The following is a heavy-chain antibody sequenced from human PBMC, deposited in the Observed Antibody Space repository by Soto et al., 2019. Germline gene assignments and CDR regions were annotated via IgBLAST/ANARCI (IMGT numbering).Heavy chain of an antibody. V-gene: IGHV1-69*13. CDR2: IIPIFGTA. D-gene: IGHD2-15*01. CDR1: GGTFSSYA. CDR3: ARDRRREIGVYCSGGSCYFNWFDP. J-gene: IGHJ5*02. Sequence: GASVKVSCKASGGTFSSYAISWVRQAPGQGLEWMGGIIPIFGTANYAQKFQGRVTITADESTSTAYMELSSLRSEDTAVYYCARDRRREIGVYCSGGSCYFNWFDPWGQGTLVTVSS.